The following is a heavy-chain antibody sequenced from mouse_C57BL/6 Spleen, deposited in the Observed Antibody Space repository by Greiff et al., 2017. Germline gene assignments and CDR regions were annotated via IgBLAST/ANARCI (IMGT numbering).Heavy chain of an antibody. CDR3: ARVLRQGFDY. CDR2: IDPSDSYT. Sequence: VQLQQPGAELVMPGASVKLSCKASGYTFTSYWMHWVKQRPGQGLEWIGEIDPSDSYTNYNQQFKGKSTLTVDKSSSTAYMQLSSLTSEDSAVYYCARVLRQGFDYWGQGTTLTVSS. J-gene: IGHJ2*01. D-gene: IGHD2-4*01. CDR1: GYTFTSYW. V-gene: IGHV1-69*01.